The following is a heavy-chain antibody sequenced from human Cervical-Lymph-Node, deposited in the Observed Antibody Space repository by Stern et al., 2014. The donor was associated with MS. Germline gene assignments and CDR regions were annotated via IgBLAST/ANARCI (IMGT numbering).Heavy chain of an antibody. J-gene: IGHJ4*02. D-gene: IGHD3-3*01. CDR2: IYYSGST. CDR3: ARHASRDTIFGVVYFDY. Sequence: QVQLQESGPGLVKPSETLSLTCTVSGGSISSSSYYWGWIRQPPGKGLEWIGSIYYSGSTYYNPSLKSRVNISVDTSKNQFSLQLSSVTAADTAVYYCARHASRDTIFGVVYFDYWGQGTLVTVSS. CDR1: GGSISSSSYY. V-gene: IGHV4-39*01.